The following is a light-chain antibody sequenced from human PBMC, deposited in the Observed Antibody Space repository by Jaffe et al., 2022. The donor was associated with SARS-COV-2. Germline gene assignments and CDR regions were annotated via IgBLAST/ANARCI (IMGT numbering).Light chain of an antibody. CDR2: DTS. V-gene: IGLV7-46*01. CDR3: FLVYDGVRPI. CDR1: TGTVTSGHY. Sequence: QAVVTQEPSLTVSPGGTVTLTCGSSTGTVTSGHYPYWFQQKPGQAPRTLIYDTSNKHSWTPARFSGSLLGGKAALTLSGAQPEDEAEYYCFLVYDGVRPILGGGTKLTVL. J-gene: IGLJ2*01.